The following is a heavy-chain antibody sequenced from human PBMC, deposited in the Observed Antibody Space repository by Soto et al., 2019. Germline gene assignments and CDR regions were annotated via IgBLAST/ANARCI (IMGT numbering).Heavy chain of an antibody. CDR2: ISGSGGST. J-gene: IGHJ6*02. D-gene: IGHD1-26*01. CDR3: AKAPSRVGNSDYYYGMDV. V-gene: IGHV3-23*01. Sequence: PSETLSLSCAASGFTFSSYAMSWVRQAPGKGLEWVSAISGSGGSTYYADSVKGRFTISRDNSKNTLYLQMNSLRAEDTAVYYCAKAPSRVGNSDYYYGMDVWGQGTTVTVSS. CDR1: GFTFSSYA.